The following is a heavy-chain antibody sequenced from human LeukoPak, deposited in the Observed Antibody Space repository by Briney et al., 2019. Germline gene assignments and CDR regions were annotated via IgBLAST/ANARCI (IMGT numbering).Heavy chain of an antibody. CDR3: ARVPGGRQTPDY. CDR1: GFTFSSYW. V-gene: IGHV3-7*01. CDR2: IKKDGSEK. J-gene: IGHJ4*02. Sequence: PGGSLRLSCAASGFTFSSYWMSWVRQAPGKGLEWVANIKKDGSEKYYVDSVKGRFTISRDNAKTSLYLQMNSLRAEDTAVYYCARVPGGRQTPDYWGQGTLVTVSS. D-gene: IGHD4-23*01.